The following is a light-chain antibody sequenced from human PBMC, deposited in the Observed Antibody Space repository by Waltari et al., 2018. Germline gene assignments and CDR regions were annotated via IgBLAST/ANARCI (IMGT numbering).Light chain of an antibody. CDR2: AAS. J-gene: IGKJ1*01. V-gene: IGKV3-20*01. Sequence: EIVLTQSPGTLSLSPGERATLSCRASQSVSRALAWYQQKPGQAPRLLIYAASTRATGVQDRCSGSGSGTDCSLTISRLDPEECAVYYCQHYVNVPGTFGKGSKVEI. CDR1: QSVSRA. CDR3: QHYVNVPGT.